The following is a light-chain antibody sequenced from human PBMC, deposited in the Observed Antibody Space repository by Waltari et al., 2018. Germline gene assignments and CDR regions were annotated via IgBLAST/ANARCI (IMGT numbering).Light chain of an antibody. V-gene: IGKV2-30*02. CDR3: MQGTHWPYT. CDR1: QSLVHSDGDTY. J-gene: IGKJ2*01. Sequence: DVVLTQSPLSLPVTLGQPASTPCRSSQSLVHSDGDTYLNWFLQRPGQSPRRLIYKVSNWDSGVPDRFSGSGSGSDFTLKISRVEAEDVGVYYCMQGTHWPYTFGQGTKLEIK. CDR2: KVS.